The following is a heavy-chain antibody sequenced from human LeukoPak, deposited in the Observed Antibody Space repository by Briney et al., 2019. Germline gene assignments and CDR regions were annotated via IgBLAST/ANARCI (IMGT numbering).Heavy chain of an antibody. J-gene: IGHJ4*02. CDR1: GFTFSSYS. D-gene: IGHD6-13*01. Sequence: PGGSLRLSCAASGFTFSSYSINWVRQAPGKGLEWVSYIRSSSSTIYYADSVKGRFTISRDNSKNKLYLQMNTLRSEDTAVYYCVKAPKRGSWYFDYWGQGTLVTVSS. CDR3: VKAPKRGSWYFDY. V-gene: IGHV3-48*01. CDR2: IRSSSSTI.